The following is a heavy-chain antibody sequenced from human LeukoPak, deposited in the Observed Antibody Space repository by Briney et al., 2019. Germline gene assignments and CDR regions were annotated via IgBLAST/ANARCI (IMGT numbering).Heavy chain of an antibody. Sequence: PGESLRLSCAASGFTFSGSAMHWVRQASGKGLEWVGRIRSKANSYATAYAASVKGRFTISRDDSKNTAYLQMNSLKTEDTAVYYCTQFGGVIVDDYWGQGTLVTVSS. J-gene: IGHJ4*02. CDR3: TQFGGVIVDDY. CDR1: GFTFSGSA. D-gene: IGHD3-16*02. CDR2: IRSKANSYAT. V-gene: IGHV3-73*01.